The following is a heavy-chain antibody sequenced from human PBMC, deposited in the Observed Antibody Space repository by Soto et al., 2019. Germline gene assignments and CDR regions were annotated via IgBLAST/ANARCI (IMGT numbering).Heavy chain of an antibody. CDR2: VYYRGRS. Sequence: LETLSLTCTVSGGSVTNSSYYWGWVRQSPGKGLEWIGSVYYRGRSYSKSSVKSRVTISVDTSKSRFSLSLNSVTASDTAVYFCVSQRTTVPTQAYFDYWGPGALVTVSS. D-gene: IGHD4-17*01. CDR3: VSQRTTVPTQAYFDY. J-gene: IGHJ4*02. CDR1: GGSVTNSSYY. V-gene: IGHV4-39*01.